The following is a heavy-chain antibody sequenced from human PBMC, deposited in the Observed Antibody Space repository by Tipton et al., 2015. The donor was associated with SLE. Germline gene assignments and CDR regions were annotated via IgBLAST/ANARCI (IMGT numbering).Heavy chain of an antibody. CDR2: IIPLFGSA. CDR3: AGGRGGGPRGDYFDN. Sequence: QSGAEVKKPGSSVKVSCKASGGTFRNYAISWVRQAPGQGLEWMGGIIPLFGSANYAQKFQGRVTITTDESTSTAYMALSSLRSDDAAVHDGAGGRGGGPRGDYFDNWGQGTLVTVSS. CDR1: GGTFRNYA. D-gene: IGHD3-10*01. J-gene: IGHJ4*02. V-gene: IGHV1-69*05.